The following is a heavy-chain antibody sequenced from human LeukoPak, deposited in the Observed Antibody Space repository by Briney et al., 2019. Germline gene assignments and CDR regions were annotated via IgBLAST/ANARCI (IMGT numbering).Heavy chain of an antibody. CDR1: GYTFTGYY. CDR2: INPNSGGT. D-gene: IGHD6-13*01. Sequence: ASVKVSCKASGYTFTGYYMHWVRQAPGQGLEWMGRINPNSGGTNYAQKFQGRVTMTRDTSISTAYMELCRLRSDDTAVYYCARDLLLVRSSWHVKVGAFDIWGQGTMVTVSS. J-gene: IGHJ3*02. CDR3: ARDLLLVRSSWHVKVGAFDI. V-gene: IGHV1-2*06.